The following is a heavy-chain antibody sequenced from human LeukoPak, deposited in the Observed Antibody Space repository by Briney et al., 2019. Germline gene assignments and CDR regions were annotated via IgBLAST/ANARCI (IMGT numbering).Heavy chain of an antibody. J-gene: IGHJ4*02. Sequence: PSGTLSLTCTVSGGSISSYYWSWIRQPAGKGLEWIGRLYTSGSTNYNPSLKSRVTMSVDTSKNQFSLKLTSMTAADTAVYYCARGGSSGYYYGWGQGTLVTVSS. V-gene: IGHV4-4*07. CDR1: GGSISSYY. D-gene: IGHD3-22*01. CDR2: LYTSGST. CDR3: ARGGSSGYYYG.